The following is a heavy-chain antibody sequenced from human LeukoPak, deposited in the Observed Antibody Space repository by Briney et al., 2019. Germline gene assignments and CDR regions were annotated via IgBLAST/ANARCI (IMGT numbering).Heavy chain of an antibody. J-gene: IGHJ4*02. Sequence: GGSLRLSCAVSGLTFRSYLMSWVRQAPGKGLEWVANINQDGSEKYFVDSVKGRFTISRDNAKNSLHLQMNTLGAEDTAVYYCARERDGRFFDYWGQGTLVTVSS. CDR2: INQDGSEK. V-gene: IGHV3-7*01. D-gene: IGHD5-24*01. CDR1: GLTFRSYL. CDR3: ARERDGRFFDY.